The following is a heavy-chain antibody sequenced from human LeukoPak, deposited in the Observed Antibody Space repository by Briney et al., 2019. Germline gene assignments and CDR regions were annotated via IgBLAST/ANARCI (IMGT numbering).Heavy chain of an antibody. CDR3: ARVRDGDYYDY. V-gene: IGHV3-66*01. CDR2: IYSGGST. D-gene: IGHD4-17*01. J-gene: IGHJ4*02. Sequence: PGGSLRLSCAASMLTVSSNYMSWVSQAPGKGLEWVSVIYSGGSTYYADYVKGRFTISRDNSKNTLYLQMNSLRADDTAVYYCARVRDGDYYDYWGQGTQVTVSS. CDR1: MLTVSSNY.